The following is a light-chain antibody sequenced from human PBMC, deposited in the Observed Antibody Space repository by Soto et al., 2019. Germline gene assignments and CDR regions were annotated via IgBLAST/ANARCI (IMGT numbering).Light chain of an antibody. CDR1: QSINGW. CDR3: HEYHNFPRT. CDR2: KAS. Sequence: DIQLTQSPSTLSASVGDRVTITCRASQSINGWLAWYQQKPGQAPNLLIYKASTLESGVPSRSSGSGSGTELTFPVSSLQPDDFATYYCHEYHNFPRTFGQGTKVEI. V-gene: IGKV1-5*03. J-gene: IGKJ1*01.